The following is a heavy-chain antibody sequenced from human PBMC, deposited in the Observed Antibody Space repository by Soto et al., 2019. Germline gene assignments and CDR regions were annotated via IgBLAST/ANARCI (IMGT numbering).Heavy chain of an antibody. J-gene: IGHJ4*02. V-gene: IGHV3-23*01. CDR1: GFSFSGYT. Sequence: GGSLRLSCAASGFSFSGYTMNWVRQAQGKGLEWISGINGGGGTTYYADSVKDRFTISRDDSKNILYLQMNSPRAEDTAIYYCAKDRHPDGIWTFDYWGRGTLVTVSS. D-gene: IGHD3-9*01. CDR2: INGGGGTT. CDR3: AKDRHPDGIWTFDY.